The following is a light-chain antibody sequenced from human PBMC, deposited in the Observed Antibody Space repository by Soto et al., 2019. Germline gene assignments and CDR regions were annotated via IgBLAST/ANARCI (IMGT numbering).Light chain of an antibody. CDR3: QQSYSTLPWT. CDR1: QSISSY. Sequence: DIQMTQSPSSLSASVGDRVTITCRASQSISSYLNWYQQKPGKAPKLLIYAASSLQSGVPSRFSGSGSGTDFTLTIGSLQPEDFATYYCQQSYSTLPWTFGKGTKVEIK. J-gene: IGKJ1*01. CDR2: AAS. V-gene: IGKV1-39*01.